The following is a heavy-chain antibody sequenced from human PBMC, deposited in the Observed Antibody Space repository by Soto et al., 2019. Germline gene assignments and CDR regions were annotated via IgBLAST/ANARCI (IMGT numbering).Heavy chain of an antibody. D-gene: IGHD1-1*01. J-gene: IGHJ4*02. CDR3: ARDGLGTTRRYFDS. CDR1: GGTFPSYS. Sequence: GASVKVSCKASGGTFPSYSITWVRKAPGQGLEWMGRIIPVLGIVNYAQKFQGRVTITADKSTTTAYMELSSLRSEDTAVYYCARDGLGTTRRYFDSWGQGTLVTVSS. CDR2: IIPVLGIV. V-gene: IGHV1-69*04.